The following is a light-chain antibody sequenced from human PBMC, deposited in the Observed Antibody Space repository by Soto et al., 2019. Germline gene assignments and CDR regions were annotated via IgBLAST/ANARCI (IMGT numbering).Light chain of an antibody. V-gene: IGLV3-21*04. J-gene: IGLJ2*01. CDR3: QVWDIGTGVV. Sequence: SYVLTQAPPVSVAPGKTATITCGGNNIGSKSVHWYQQKPGQAPVLVIFYDSDRPSGIPERFSGSNSGNTATLTISRVEAGDEANYYCQVWDIGTGVVFGGGTKLTVL. CDR1: NIGSKS. CDR2: YDS.